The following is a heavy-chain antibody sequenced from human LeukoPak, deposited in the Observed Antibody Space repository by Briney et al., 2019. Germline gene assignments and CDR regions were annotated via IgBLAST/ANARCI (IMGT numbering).Heavy chain of an antibody. V-gene: IGHV3-74*01. CDR1: GFTFSSYW. Sequence: GGSLRLSCAASGFTFSSYWMHWVRQAPGKGLVWVSRINGDGSSTTYVDSVMGRFTISRDNAKNTLYLQMNSVRAEDTAVYYCARGNIAAAGIHYWGQGTLVIVSS. CDR3: ARGNIAAAGIHY. D-gene: IGHD6-13*01. CDR2: INGDGSST. J-gene: IGHJ4*02.